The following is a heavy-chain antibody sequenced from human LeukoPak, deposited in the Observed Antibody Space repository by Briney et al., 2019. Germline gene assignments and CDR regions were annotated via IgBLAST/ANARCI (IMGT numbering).Heavy chain of an antibody. CDR3: ARGAGYNYPYYFDY. V-gene: IGHV3-53*01. D-gene: IGHD5-24*01. CDR2: IYGGGNI. CDR1: GFTVSSNY. J-gene: IGHJ4*02. Sequence: GGSLRLSCAASGFTVSSNYMNWDRQAPGKGLEWVSVIYGGGNIYYADSVKGRFTISRDNSKNTLYLQMNSLRAEDTAVYYCARGAGYNYPYYFDYWGQGTLVTVSS.